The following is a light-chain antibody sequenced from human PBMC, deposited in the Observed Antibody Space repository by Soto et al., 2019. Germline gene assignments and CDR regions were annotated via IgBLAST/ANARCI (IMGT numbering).Light chain of an antibody. Sequence: EIVMTQSPATLSASPGERATLSCRASQSVRSNLAWYQQKPGQAPRLLIYGASTRATGIPARFSGSGSGTEFTLSIGSLQSEDFAVYYCQQYNDWPPPFGQGTKVETK. CDR2: GAS. CDR3: QQYNDWPPP. V-gene: IGKV3-15*01. CDR1: QSVRSN. J-gene: IGKJ1*01.